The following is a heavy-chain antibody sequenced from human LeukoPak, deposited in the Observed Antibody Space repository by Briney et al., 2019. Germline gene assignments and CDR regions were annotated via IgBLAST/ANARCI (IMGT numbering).Heavy chain of an antibody. J-gene: IGHJ5*02. V-gene: IGHV3-23*01. Sequence: GGSLRLSCASSRFTFSSYAMSWVRQAPGKGLEWVSAISGGGAGTYYADSVKGRFTISRDNSKNTLYLQMYSLRAEDTAVYYCARLPAAINGYFDPWGQGTLVTVSS. CDR2: ISGGGAGT. CDR1: RFTFSSYA. CDR3: ARLPAAINGYFDP. D-gene: IGHD2-2*01.